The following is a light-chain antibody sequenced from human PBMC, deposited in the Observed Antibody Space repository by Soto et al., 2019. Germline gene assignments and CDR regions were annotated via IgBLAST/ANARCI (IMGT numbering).Light chain of an antibody. J-gene: IGLJ1*01. V-gene: IGLV2-14*01. Sequence: ALTQPASVSGSPGQSITISCTGTSSDVGDYNYVSWYQEHPGKAPKLMIYDVSNRPSGVSNRFSGSKSGSTASLTISGLQAEDEADYYCSSYTSSTTRVFGTGTKLTVL. CDR3: SSYTSSTTRV. CDR1: SSDVGDYNY. CDR2: DVS.